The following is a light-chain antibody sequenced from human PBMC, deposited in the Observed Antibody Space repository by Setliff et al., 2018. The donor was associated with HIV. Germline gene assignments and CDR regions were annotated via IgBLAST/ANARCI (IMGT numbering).Light chain of an antibody. CDR3: NSFTNTSGRV. V-gene: IGLV2-14*03. CDR2: DVS. J-gene: IGLJ1*01. CDR1: SSDVGRYNF. Sequence: QYALAQPASVSGSPGQSITISCTGTSSDVGRYNFVSWYQQHPGKVPKLLISDVSNRPSGVSDRFSGSKSGNTASLTISGLRTEGEADYYCNSFTNTSGRVFGTGTKVTVL.